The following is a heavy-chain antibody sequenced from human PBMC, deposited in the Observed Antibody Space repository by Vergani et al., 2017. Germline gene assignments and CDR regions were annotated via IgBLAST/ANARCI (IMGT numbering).Heavy chain of an antibody. CDR1: GGTFSSYA. CDR2: IIPIFGTA. V-gene: IGHV1-69*12. Sequence: QVQLVQSGAEVKKPGSSVKVSCKASGGTFSSYAISWVRQAPGQGLEWMGGIIPIFGTANYAQKFQGRVTITADESTSTAYMELSSLRSEDTAVYYCARDINKGLVVVNGNLPQDYYYYYGMDVWGQGTTVTVSS. J-gene: IGHJ6*02. D-gene: IGHD3-22*01. CDR3: ARDINKGLVVVNGNLPQDYYYYYGMDV.